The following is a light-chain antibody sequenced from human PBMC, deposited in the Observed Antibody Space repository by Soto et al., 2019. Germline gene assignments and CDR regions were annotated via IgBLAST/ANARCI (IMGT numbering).Light chain of an antibody. J-gene: IGKJ1*01. CDR2: DAS. V-gene: IGKV1-5*01. CDR1: QSISRW. Sequence: HPTRTPTTLSAYVGASDTITYWASQSISRWLAWYQQKPGKAPKLLIYDASSLESGVPSRFSGIGSGTEFTLTISSLQPDDFATYYCQQSYSTPQTFGQGTKVDIK. CDR3: QQSYSTPQT.